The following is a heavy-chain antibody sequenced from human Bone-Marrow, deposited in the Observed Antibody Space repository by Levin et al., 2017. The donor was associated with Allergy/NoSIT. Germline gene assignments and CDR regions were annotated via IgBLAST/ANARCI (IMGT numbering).Heavy chain of an antibody. J-gene: IGHJ5*02. Sequence: SETLSLTCSVSGVSISSVYLSWIRQSPGKGLEWIGYSDHTGSTNSNPSLKSRVTMSADTSQNEFSLSLHSVTAADTAVYFCARFYTSGWYSFDPWGQGTLVTVSS. CDR3: ARFYTSGWYSFDP. D-gene: IGHD3-22*01. V-gene: IGHV4-59*01. CDR1: GVSISSVY. CDR2: SDHTGST.